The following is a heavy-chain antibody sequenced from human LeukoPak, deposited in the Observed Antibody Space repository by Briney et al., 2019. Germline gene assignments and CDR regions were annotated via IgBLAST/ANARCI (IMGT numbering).Heavy chain of an antibody. D-gene: IGHD3-10*01. CDR1: GGSFSGYY. CDR3: ARVSGRSSR. CDR2: INHSGST. Sequence: PSETLSLTCAVYGGSFSGYYWSWIRQPPGKGLEWIGEINHSGSTNYNPSLKSRVTISVDTSKNQFSLKLSSVTAADTAVYYCARVSGRSSRWGQGTLVTVSS. V-gene: IGHV4-34*01. J-gene: IGHJ4*02.